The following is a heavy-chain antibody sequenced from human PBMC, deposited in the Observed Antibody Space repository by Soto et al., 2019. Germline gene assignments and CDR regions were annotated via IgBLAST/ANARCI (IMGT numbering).Heavy chain of an antibody. D-gene: IGHD6-13*01. Sequence: QVRLVQSGADVKKPGASVNVSCKASRYTFTDNYLHWVRQAPGQGLEWMGWINPKSGDTKYAQNFHGRVTMTRDTSISTAYMELSGLRSDETFVYYCARDYRSSWEGNWFDPWGQGTLVTVSS. CDR1: RYTFTDNY. V-gene: IGHV1-2*02. CDR3: ARDYRSSWEGNWFDP. J-gene: IGHJ5*02. CDR2: INPKSGDT.